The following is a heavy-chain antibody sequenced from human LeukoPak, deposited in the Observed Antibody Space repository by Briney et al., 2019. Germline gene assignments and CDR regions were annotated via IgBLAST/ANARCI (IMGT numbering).Heavy chain of an antibody. D-gene: IGHD3-22*01. V-gene: IGHV1-24*01. Sequence: ASVKVSCKVSGYTLTELSMHWVRQAPGKGLEWMGGFDPEDGETIYAQKFQGRVTMTEDTPTDTAYMELSSLRSEDTAVYYCATARLDNYYDSSGYLYWGQGTLVTVSS. CDR1: GYTLTELS. J-gene: IGHJ4*02. CDR3: ATARLDNYYDSSGYLY. CDR2: FDPEDGET.